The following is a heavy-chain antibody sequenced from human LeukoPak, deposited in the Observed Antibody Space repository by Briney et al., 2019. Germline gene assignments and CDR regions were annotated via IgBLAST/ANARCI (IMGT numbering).Heavy chain of an antibody. CDR2: IWYDGSNK. Sequence: GGSLRLSCAASGFTFSSYGMHWVRQAPGKGLEWVAVIWYDGSNKYYADSVKGRFTISRENSTITLYLQRNSLSAEDTAVYYCARGSYSSHNPYYYYYYGMDVWGQGTTVTVSS. D-gene: IGHD6-13*01. CDR1: GFTFSSYG. J-gene: IGHJ6*02. CDR3: ARGSYSSHNPYYYYYYGMDV. V-gene: IGHV3-33*01.